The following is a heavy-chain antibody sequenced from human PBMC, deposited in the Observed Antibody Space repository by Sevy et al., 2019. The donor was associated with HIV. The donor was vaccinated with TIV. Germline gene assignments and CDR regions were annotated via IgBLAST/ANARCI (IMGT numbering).Heavy chain of an antibody. Sequence: GGSLRLSCAASGFTFSSYAMHWVRQAPGKGLEWVAVISYDGSNKYYADSVKGRFTISRDNSKNTMYLQMNSLRAEDTAVYYCARDGQPRSSYSYYYMDVWGKGTTVTVSS. V-gene: IGHV3-30-3*01. CDR3: ARDGQPRSSYSYYYMDV. CDR1: GFTFSSYA. J-gene: IGHJ6*03. CDR2: ISYDGSNK.